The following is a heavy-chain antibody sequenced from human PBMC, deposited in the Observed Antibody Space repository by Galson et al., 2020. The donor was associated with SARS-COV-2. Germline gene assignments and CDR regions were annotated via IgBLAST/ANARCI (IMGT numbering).Heavy chain of an antibody. CDR2: IYYSGST. Sequence: SETLSLTCTVSGGSISSGGYYWSWIRQHPGKGLEWIGYIYYSGSTYYNPSLKSRVTISVDTSKNQFSLKLSSVTAADTAVYYCARVTHPYYYDSSGYHPWGQGTLVTVSS. CDR3: ARVTHPYYYDSSGYHP. CDR1: GGSISSGGYY. D-gene: IGHD3-22*01. J-gene: IGHJ5*02. V-gene: IGHV4-31*03.